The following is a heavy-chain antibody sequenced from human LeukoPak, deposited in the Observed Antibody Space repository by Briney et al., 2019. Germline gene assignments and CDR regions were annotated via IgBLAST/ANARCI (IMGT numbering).Heavy chain of an antibody. D-gene: IGHD6-13*01. V-gene: IGHV4-4*09. Sequence: PSETLSLTCTVSGGSISSYFWSWIRQPPGRRLEWIGYIYSGGNTNYSPSLRSRVTFSVDTSKNQFSLKLRSVTAADTAVCYCARAAGLSAAAGLFDYWGQGTLVTVSS. CDR2: IYSGGNT. J-gene: IGHJ4*02. CDR1: GGSISSYF. CDR3: ARAAGLSAAAGLFDY.